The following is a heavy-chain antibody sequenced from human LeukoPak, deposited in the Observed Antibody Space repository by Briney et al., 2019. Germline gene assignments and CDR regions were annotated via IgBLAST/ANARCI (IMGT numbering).Heavy chain of an antibody. Sequence: ASVKVSCKASGFTFTDYFMHWVRQAPGQGLGWMGWINLNSGATNYAQKFQGRVTMTRDTSISTAYMDLNRLSSDDTAIYYCARSRISGGFYGMDVWGQGTTVTVSS. D-gene: IGHD3-3*01. V-gene: IGHV1-2*02. CDR1: GFTFTDYF. CDR3: ARSRISGGFYGMDV. CDR2: INLNSGAT. J-gene: IGHJ6*02.